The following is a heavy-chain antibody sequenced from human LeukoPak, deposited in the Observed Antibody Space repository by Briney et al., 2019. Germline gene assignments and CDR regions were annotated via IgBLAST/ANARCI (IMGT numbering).Heavy chain of an antibody. V-gene: IGHV1-18*01. J-gene: IGHJ4*02. CDR2: INTYNGNT. D-gene: IGHD2-15*01. Sequence: ASVKVSCKASGYTFTTFGITWVRQAPGQGLEWMGWINTYNGNTNYAQNLQGRVTMTTDTSTSTAYMELRSLTSDDTAVYYCAGLGSDCGGGNCYWGQGTLVTVSS. CDR3: AGLGSDCGGGNCY. CDR1: GYTFTTFG.